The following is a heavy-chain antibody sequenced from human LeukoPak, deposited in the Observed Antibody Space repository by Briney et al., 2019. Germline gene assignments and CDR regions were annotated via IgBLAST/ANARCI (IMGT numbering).Heavy chain of an antibody. V-gene: IGHV4-4*07. CDR3: ARGQWQIDY. D-gene: IGHD6-19*01. CDR2: IDTSGST. Sequence: SETLSPTCTISGVSINNYYWTWIRQPAGRGLEWIGRIDTSGSTNYNPSLKSRVTMSSDTSNNQFSLNLMSVTATDTAVYYCARGQWQIDYWGQGILVTVSP. CDR1: GVSINNYY. J-gene: IGHJ4*02.